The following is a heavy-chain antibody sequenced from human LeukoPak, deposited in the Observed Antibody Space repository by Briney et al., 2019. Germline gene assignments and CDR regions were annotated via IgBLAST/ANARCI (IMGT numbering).Heavy chain of an antibody. CDR2: INPSGGST. Sequence: ASVKVSCKASGYTFTSYYMHWVRQAPGQGLEGMGIINPSGGSTSYAQKFQGRVTMTRDTSTSTVYMELSSLRSEDTAVYYCAREDGSGGFDYWGQGTLVTVSS. V-gene: IGHV1-46*01. J-gene: IGHJ4*02. D-gene: IGHD3-10*01. CDR1: GYTFTSYY. CDR3: AREDGSGGFDY.